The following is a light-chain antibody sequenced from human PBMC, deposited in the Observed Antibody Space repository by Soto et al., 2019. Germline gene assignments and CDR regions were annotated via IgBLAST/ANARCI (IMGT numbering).Light chain of an antibody. V-gene: IGKV1-5*01. CDR2: DAS. CDR3: QQYHTSSIT. Sequence: ATVTITCRASQTISSWLACYQQKPGKAPTLLIYDASTLERGVPSRFSGTGSGTEFTLSIDSLQPDDFATYYCQQYHTSSITFGQGTRLEIK. J-gene: IGKJ5*01. CDR1: QTISSW.